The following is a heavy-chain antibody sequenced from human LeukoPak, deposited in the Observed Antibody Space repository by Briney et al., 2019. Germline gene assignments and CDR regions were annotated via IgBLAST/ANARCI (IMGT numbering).Heavy chain of an antibody. V-gene: IGHV3-23*01. Sequence: GGSLRLSCAASGFTFSDYYMSWIRQAPGKGLEWVSAISGSGGSTYYADSVKGRFTISRDNSKNTLYLQMNSLRAEDTAVYYCAKEPNYGDYVGGRGDYWGQGTLVTVSS. D-gene: IGHD4-17*01. J-gene: IGHJ4*02. CDR3: AKEPNYGDYVGGRGDY. CDR1: GFTFSDYY. CDR2: ISGSGGST.